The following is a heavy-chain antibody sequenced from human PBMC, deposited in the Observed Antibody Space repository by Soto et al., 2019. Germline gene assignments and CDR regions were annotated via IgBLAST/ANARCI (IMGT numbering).Heavy chain of an antibody. Sequence: PGGSLRLSCAASGFTFSTYTMSWVRQAPGKGLEWVSAISGSGGSPSYADSVQGRFTISRDNPKNTLYLQMNSLRAEDTAMYYCAKARCSTTNCYAPDYWGQGTLVTVSS. V-gene: IGHV3-23*01. CDR1: GFTFSTYT. J-gene: IGHJ4*02. D-gene: IGHD2-2*01. CDR3: AKARCSTTNCYAPDY. CDR2: ISGSGGSP.